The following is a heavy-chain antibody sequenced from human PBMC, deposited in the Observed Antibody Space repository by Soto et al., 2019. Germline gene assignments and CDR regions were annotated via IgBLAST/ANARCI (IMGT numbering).Heavy chain of an antibody. CDR2: IYYSGST. V-gene: IGHV4-59*08. Sequence: QVQLQESGPGLVKPSETLSLTCTVSGGSISSYYWSWIRQPPGKGLEWIGYIYYSGSTNYNPSLKSRLTISVDTSKNQFSLKLSSVTAAVTAVYYCARAYGLGAFDIWGQGTMVTVSS. D-gene: IGHD3-10*01. CDR3: ARAYGLGAFDI. CDR1: GGSISSYY. J-gene: IGHJ3*02.